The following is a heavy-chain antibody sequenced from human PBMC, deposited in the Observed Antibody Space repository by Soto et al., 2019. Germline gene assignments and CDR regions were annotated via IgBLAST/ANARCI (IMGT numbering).Heavy chain of an antibody. J-gene: IGHJ6*02. CDR1: GYTSTNYG. D-gene: IGHD2-2*01. V-gene: IGHV1-2*02. CDR3: ARADIVAVPAAISYDYYGMDV. Sequence: ASVKVSCQASGYTSTNYGITWVRQAPGQGPEWMGWINPNSGGTNYEQKFQGRVTMTRDTSISTAYMELSRLRPDDTAVYHCARADIVAVPAAISYDYYGMDVGGQGSTVTVSS. CDR2: INPNSGGT.